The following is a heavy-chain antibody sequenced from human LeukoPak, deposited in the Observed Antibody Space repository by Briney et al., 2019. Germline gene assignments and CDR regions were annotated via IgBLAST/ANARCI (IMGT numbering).Heavy chain of an antibody. Sequence: VASVKVSCKASGGTFSSYAISWVRQAPGQGREWMGRIIPILGIANYAQKFQGRVTITADKSTSTAYMELSSLRSEDTAVYYCARALPNGPLYYFDYWGQGTLVTVSS. V-gene: IGHV1-69*04. D-gene: IGHD2-8*01. CDR1: GGTFSSYA. CDR2: IIPILGIA. CDR3: ARALPNGPLYYFDY. J-gene: IGHJ4*02.